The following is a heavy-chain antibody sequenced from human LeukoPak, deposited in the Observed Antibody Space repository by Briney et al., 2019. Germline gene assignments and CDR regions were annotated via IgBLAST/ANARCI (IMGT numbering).Heavy chain of an antibody. D-gene: IGHD2-21*01. J-gene: IGHJ4*02. CDR1: GFTFSSYA. V-gene: IGHV3-23*01. Sequence: PGGSLRLSCAASGFTFSSYAMSWVRQAPGKGLEWVSAISGSGGSTYYADSVKGRFTISGDNSKNTVYLQMKSLRVEATAVYYCAKGLSAAGDYYFDYWGQGALVTVSS. CDR2: ISGSGGST. CDR3: AKGLSAAGDYYFDY.